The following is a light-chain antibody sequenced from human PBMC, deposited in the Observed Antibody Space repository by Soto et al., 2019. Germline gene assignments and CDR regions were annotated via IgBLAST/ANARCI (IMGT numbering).Light chain of an antibody. V-gene: IGKV1-27*01. J-gene: IGKJ1*01. Sequence: DIPMTQSPSSLSASLGDRVTITCRASQAIKKYVAWYQQKPGKVPKLLIYAASTLQSGVPSRFSASGSETDFTLTISGLQTEDVATYYCQKYDSAPWAFGQGTKVEIK. CDR2: AAS. CDR3: QKYDSAPWA. CDR1: QAIKKY.